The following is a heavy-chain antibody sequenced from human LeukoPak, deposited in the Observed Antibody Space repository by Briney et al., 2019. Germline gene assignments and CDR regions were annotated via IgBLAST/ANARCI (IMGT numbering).Heavy chain of an antibody. CDR3: ARDNRGFQLASPFGY. Sequence: ASVKVSCKASGYTFTGYYMHWVRQAPGQGLEWMGWINPNSGGTNYAQKFQGRVTMTRDTSISTAYMELSRLRSDDTAVYYCARDNRGFQLASPFGYWGQGTLVTVSS. J-gene: IGHJ4*02. CDR2: INPNSGGT. D-gene: IGHD7-27*01. V-gene: IGHV1-2*02. CDR1: GYTFTGYY.